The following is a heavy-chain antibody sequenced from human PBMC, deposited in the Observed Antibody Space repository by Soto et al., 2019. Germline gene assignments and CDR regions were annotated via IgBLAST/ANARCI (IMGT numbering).Heavy chain of an antibody. D-gene: IGHD5-18*01. CDR2: VYCAGST. J-gene: IGHJ3*02. V-gene: IGHV4-59*02. CDR1: GDSVSSYY. CDR3: ARYVDTTTETDAFDI. Sequence: QVQLQESGPGRVKPSEALSLNCTVSGDSVSSYYWTWIRQAPGKGLEWIGYVYCAGSTNCTVTTNYNPSLNSRVTMSVDMSKNQFSLKLTSVTAADTAVYYCARYVDTTTETDAFDIWGQGTMVTVSS.